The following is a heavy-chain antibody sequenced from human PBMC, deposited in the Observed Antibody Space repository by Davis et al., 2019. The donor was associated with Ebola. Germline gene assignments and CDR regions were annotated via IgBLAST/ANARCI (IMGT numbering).Heavy chain of an antibody. Sequence: KVSCKGSGYSFTSYWIGWVRQMPGKGLEWMGRIDPSDSYTNYSPSFQGHVTISADKSISTAYLQWSSLKASDTAMYYCARHGAVTTDYYYGMDVWGQGTTVTVSS. CDR3: ARHGAVTTDYYYGMDV. V-gene: IGHV5-10-1*01. CDR2: IDPSDSYT. D-gene: IGHD4-11*01. CDR1: GYSFTSYW. J-gene: IGHJ6*02.